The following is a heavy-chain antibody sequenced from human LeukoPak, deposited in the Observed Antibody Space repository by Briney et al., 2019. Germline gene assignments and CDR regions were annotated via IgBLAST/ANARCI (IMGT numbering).Heavy chain of an antibody. CDR1: GRSISSYY. V-gene: IGHV4-59*12. CDR2: IYYSGRT. J-gene: IGHJ5*02. D-gene: IGHD6-19*01. CDR3: ASGVAVAGTGSWFDP. Sequence: PSETLSLTCTVSGRSISSYYWSWIRHPPGKGLEWIGYIYYSGRTNYNPSLKSRVTISVDTSKNQFSLKLSSVTAADTAVYYCASGVAVAGTGSWFDPWGQGTLVTVSS.